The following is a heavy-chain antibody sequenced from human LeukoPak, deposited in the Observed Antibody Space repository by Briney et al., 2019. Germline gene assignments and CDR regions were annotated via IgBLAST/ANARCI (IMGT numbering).Heavy chain of an antibody. CDR1: GGSFSGYY. CDR3: ARVVGYCSSTSCYFDY. D-gene: IGHD2-2*01. J-gene: IGHJ4*02. Sequence: PSETLSLTCAVYGGSFSGYYWSWIRQPXXXXXXXXXXINHSGSTNYNPSLKSRVTISVDTSKNQFSLKLSSVTAADTAVYYCARVVGYCSSTSCYFDYWGQGTLVTVSS. V-gene: IGHV4-34*01. CDR2: INHSGST.